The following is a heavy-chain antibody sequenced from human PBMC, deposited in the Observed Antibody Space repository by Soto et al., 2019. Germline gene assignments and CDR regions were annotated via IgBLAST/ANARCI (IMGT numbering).Heavy chain of an antibody. CDR3: ARDTSHGVTIGGVDS. J-gene: IGHJ4*02. Sequence: EVQLVESGGGLVQPGGSLRLSCAASGFSFGGYNMNWVRQAPGKGLEWVSHITSGLTTHYADFVQGRFTISRDNAKNSLYLEMNDLRDEDTAVYYCARDTSHGVTIGGVDSWGQGTLVTVSS. CDR1: GFSFGGYN. D-gene: IGHD3-16*01. CDR2: ITSGLTT. V-gene: IGHV3-48*02.